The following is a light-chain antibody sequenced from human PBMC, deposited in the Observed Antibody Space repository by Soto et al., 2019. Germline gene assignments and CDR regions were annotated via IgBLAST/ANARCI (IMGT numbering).Light chain of an antibody. Sequence: EILLTQSPCTLSLSPGERATLSCGASQSVSNNYLAWYQQKPGQAPSLLIYGASNRATGIPDRLSGSGSGTDFTLTISRLEPEDFAVYYCQQYGSSATFGQGTKVDIK. CDR2: GAS. CDR1: QSVSNNY. V-gene: IGKV3-20*01. J-gene: IGKJ1*01. CDR3: QQYGSSAT.